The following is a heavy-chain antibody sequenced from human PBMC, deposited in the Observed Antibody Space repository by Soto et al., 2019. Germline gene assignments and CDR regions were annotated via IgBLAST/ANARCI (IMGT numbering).Heavy chain of an antibody. CDR1: GFTFSSYA. CDR2: NSGSGGST. Sequence: RLSCAASGFTFSSYAMSWVRQAPGKGLEWVSANSGSGGSTYYADSVKGRFTISRDISKNALYLQMNSLRAEDTAVYYCASHPYYGAGISYYFDYWGQGTLDTISS. V-gene: IGHV3-23*01. J-gene: IGHJ4*02. CDR3: ASHPYYGAGISYYFDY. D-gene: IGHD3-10*01.